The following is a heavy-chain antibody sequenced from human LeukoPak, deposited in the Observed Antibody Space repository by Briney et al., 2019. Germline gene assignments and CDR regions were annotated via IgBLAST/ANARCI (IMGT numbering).Heavy chain of an antibody. CDR2: INHSGST. CDR1: GVSFSGYY. Sequence: PSETLSLTCAVYGVSFSGYYWNWIRQPPGKGLEWIGEINHSGSTNYNQSLKSRVTISVDTSKNKFSLKLSSVTAADTAVYYCARGARYDVLTGYYAEDNCFDPWGPGTLVTVSS. J-gene: IGHJ5*02. V-gene: IGHV4-34*01. CDR3: ARGARYDVLTGYYAEDNCFDP. D-gene: IGHD3-9*01.